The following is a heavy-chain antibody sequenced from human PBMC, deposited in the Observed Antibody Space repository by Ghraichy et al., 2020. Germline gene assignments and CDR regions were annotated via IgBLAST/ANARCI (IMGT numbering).Heavy chain of an antibody. CDR1: GLTFSSYA. D-gene: IGHD3-10*01. CDR3: ARILLWFGAYYFDY. CDR2: ISGSGGST. J-gene: IGHJ4*02. V-gene: IGHV3-23*01. Sequence: GGSLRLSCAASGLTFSSYAMSWVRQAPGKGLEWVSAISGSGGSTYYADSVKGRFTISRDNSKNTLYLQLNSLRAEDTAVYYCARILLWFGAYYFDYWGQGTLVTVSS.